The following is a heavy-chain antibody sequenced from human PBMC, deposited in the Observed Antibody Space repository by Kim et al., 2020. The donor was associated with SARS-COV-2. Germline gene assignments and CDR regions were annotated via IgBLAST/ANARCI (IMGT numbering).Heavy chain of an antibody. V-gene: IGHV3-48*02. J-gene: IGHJ5*02. Sequence: RFTISRDNAKNSLYLQMNSLRDEDTAVYYCARENYDFWSGYYMGLNWFDPWGQGTLVTVSS. D-gene: IGHD3-3*01. CDR3: ARENYDFWSGYYMGLNWFDP.